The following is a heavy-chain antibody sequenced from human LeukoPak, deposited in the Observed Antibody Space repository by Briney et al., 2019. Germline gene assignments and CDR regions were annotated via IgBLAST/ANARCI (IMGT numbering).Heavy chain of an antibody. CDR1: GFTFSSYE. CDR3: AKDRQPTLGSAFDI. J-gene: IGHJ3*02. Sequence: GGSLRLSCAASGFTFSSYEMNWVRQAPGKGLEWVSYISSSGSTIYYADSVKGRFTISRDNAKNSLYLQMNSLRAEDTALYYCAKDRQPTLGSAFDIWGQGTMVTVSS. CDR2: ISSSGSTI. D-gene: IGHD1-26*01. V-gene: IGHV3-48*03.